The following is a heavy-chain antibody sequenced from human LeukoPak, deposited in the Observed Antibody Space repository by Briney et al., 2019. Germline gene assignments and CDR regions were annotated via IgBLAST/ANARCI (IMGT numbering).Heavy chain of an antibody. J-gene: IGHJ6*02. V-gene: IGHV3-7*03. D-gene: IGHD3-16*01. Sequence: GGSLRLSCAASGFTFSSYWMNWARQAPGKGLEWVASINHNGNVNYYVDSVKGRFTISRDNAKNSLYLQMSNLRAEDTAVYFCARGGGLDVWGQGAMVTVSS. CDR1: GFTFSSYW. CDR2: INHNGNVN. CDR3: ARGGGLDV.